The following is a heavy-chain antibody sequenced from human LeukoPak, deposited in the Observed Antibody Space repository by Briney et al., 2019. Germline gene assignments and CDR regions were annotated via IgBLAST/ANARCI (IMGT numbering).Heavy chain of an antibody. Sequence: SETLSLTCTVSGGSISSYYWSWIRQPPGKGLEWIGYIYNSGSVNYNPSLKSRVTISVDTSKNQFSLKLSSVTAADTAVYYCARVYGGDCSSTSCYPNWFDPWGQGTLVTVSS. D-gene: IGHD2-2*01. J-gene: IGHJ5*02. CDR2: IYNSGSV. CDR1: GGSISSYY. CDR3: ARVYGGDCSSTSCYPNWFDP. V-gene: IGHV4-59*12.